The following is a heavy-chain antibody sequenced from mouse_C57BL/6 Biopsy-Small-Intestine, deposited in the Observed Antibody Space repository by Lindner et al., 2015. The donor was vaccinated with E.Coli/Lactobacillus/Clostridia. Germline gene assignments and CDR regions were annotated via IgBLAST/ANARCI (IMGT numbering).Heavy chain of an antibody. V-gene: IGHV1-69*02. CDR1: GGTFSNYT. D-gene: IGHD1-1*01. J-gene: IGHJ1*01. CDR2: IIPLFGTP. Sequence: SVKVSCKASGGTFSNYTISWVRQAPGQGFEWMGGIIPLFGTPNYAQKFQGRVTITADESTSTAYMELSSLRSEDTAVYYCAAYDILTGPKSLLYYYYGMDVWGQGTTVTVSS. CDR3: AAYDILTGPKSLLYYYYGMDV.